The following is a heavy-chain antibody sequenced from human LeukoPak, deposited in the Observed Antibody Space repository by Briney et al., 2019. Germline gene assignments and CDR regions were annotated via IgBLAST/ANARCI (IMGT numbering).Heavy chain of an antibody. Sequence: ASVKVSCKASGYTFTGYYMHWVRQAPGQGLEWMGWINPNSGGTNYAQKFQGWVTMTRDTSISTAYMELSRLRSDDTAVYYCARGLCSSTSCYIPFDYWGQGTLVTVSS. CDR2: INPNSGGT. CDR3: ARGLCSSTSCYIPFDY. CDR1: GYTFTGYY. D-gene: IGHD2-2*02. J-gene: IGHJ4*02. V-gene: IGHV1-2*04.